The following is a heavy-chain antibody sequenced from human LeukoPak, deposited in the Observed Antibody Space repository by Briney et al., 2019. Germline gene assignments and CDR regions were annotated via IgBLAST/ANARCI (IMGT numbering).Heavy chain of an antibody. CDR1: GFTFSSYA. J-gene: IGHJ3*02. Sequence: PGGSLRLSCAASGFTFSSYAMSWVRQAPGKGLEWVSAISGSGGSTYYADSVKGRFTISRDNSKNTLYLQMNSLRAEDTAVYYCAKIHSTIVVVPGSAFDIWGQGTMVTVSS. CDR3: AKIHSTIVVVPGSAFDI. V-gene: IGHV3-23*01. D-gene: IGHD2-2*01. CDR2: ISGSGGST.